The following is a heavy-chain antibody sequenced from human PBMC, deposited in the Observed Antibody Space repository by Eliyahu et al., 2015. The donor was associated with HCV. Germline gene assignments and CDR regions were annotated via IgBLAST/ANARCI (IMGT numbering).Heavy chain of an antibody. CDR2: IXSSSSYI. J-gene: IGHJ6*02. CDR1: GFTXXTXS. Sequence: EVQLVESGGGLVKPGGSLRLSCAASGFTXXTXSMNWVRQAPGKGLXWVSSIXSSSSYIYYADSVKGRFTISRDNAKNSLYLQMNSLRAEDTAVYYCARELQTVTSVLFYYYGMDVWGQGTTVTVSS. CDR3: ARELQTVTSVLFYYYGMDV. V-gene: IGHV3-21*01. D-gene: IGHD4-11*01.